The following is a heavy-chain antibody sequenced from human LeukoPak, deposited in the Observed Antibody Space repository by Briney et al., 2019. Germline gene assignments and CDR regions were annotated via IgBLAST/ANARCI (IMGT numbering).Heavy chain of an antibody. CDR1: GFTFSSYS. Sequence: GGSLRLSCAASGFTFSSYSMNWVRQAPGKGLEWVAIIKQDGSEKYYVDSVKGRFTISRDNAKNSLYLQMNSLRAEDTAVYYCARVGQLSSSWYFDYWGQGTLVTVSS. CDR2: IKQDGSEK. D-gene: IGHD6-13*01. CDR3: ARVGQLSSSWYFDY. V-gene: IGHV3-7*01. J-gene: IGHJ4*02.